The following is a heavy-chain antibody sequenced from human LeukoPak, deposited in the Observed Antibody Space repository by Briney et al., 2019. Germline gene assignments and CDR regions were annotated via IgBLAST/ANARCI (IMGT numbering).Heavy chain of an antibody. Sequence: WGSLRLSWGGSGFTFSNYGMSWVRQAPGKGLEWVSVISSSGDSTYYADGVRGGFTISRDTSKNTLYLQMNGLRAEDTAIYYCAKDDGNNAKLLLDYWGQGTLVTVSS. CDR1: GFTFSNYG. CDR2: ISSSGDST. D-gene: IGHD1-26*01. CDR3: AKDDGNNAKLLLDY. J-gene: IGHJ4*02. V-gene: IGHV3-23*01.